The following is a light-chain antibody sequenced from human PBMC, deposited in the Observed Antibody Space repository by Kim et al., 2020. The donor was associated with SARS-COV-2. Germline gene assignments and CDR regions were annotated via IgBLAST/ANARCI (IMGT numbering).Light chain of an antibody. CDR2: GAS. CDR3: QQYNAWPRT. J-gene: IGKJ1*01. CDR1: QSVDRN. V-gene: IGKV3-15*01. Sequence: VYPGKSATLSCRASQSVDRNLVWYQQRRGQAPGLLLYGASARATGIQARFSGSGSGTKFTLTISSLQSEDFAVYFCQQYNAWPRTFGQGTKVDIK.